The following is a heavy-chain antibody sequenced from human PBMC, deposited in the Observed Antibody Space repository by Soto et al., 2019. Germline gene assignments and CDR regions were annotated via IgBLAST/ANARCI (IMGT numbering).Heavy chain of an antibody. D-gene: IGHD2-2*02. CDR2: TYYRSTWYS. CDR3: ARDPIPPNYYYMDV. V-gene: IGHV6-1*01. CDR1: GDSVSSNSAA. Sequence: QVQLQQSGPGLVKPSQTLSLTCDISGDSVSSNSAAWNWIRLSPSSGLEWLGRTYYRSTWYSDYAVSVKSRITINADTSKNQFSLHLSSVTPEDTAVYYWARDPIPPNYYYMDVWGQGTTITVSS. J-gene: IGHJ6*03.